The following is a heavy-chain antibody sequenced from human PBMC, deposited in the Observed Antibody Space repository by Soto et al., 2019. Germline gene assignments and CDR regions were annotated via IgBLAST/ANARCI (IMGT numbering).Heavy chain of an antibody. CDR2: IYYSGSS. CDR1: GDSISRNGYF. Sequence: SETLSLTCTVSGDSISRNGYFWTWIRQHPGKGLEWIGYIYYSGSSYYNPSLKSRVIISVDTSKNHFSLNLTAVTAADTAVYYCARGTMLRGPGYYYAMDVWGQGTTVTVSS. V-gene: IGHV4-31*03. D-gene: IGHD3-10*01. J-gene: IGHJ6*02. CDR3: ARGTMLRGPGYYYAMDV.